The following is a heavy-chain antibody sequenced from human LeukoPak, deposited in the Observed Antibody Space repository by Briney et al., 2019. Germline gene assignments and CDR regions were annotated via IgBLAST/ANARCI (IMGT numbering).Heavy chain of an antibody. CDR1: GFTFSSYG. CDR3: AKGVSAAADDAFDI. CDR2: ISYDGSNK. Sequence: GSLRLSCAASGFTFSSYGMHWVRQAPGKGLEWVAVISYDGSNKYYADSVKGRFTISRDNSKNTLYLQMNSLRAEDTAVYYCAKGVSAAADDAFDIWGQGTMVTVSS. D-gene: IGHD6-13*01. V-gene: IGHV3-30*18. J-gene: IGHJ3*02.